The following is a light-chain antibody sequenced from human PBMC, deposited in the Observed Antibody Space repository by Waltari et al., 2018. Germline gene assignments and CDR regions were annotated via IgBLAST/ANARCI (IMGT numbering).Light chain of an antibody. Sequence: MTQSPSSLSASVGDRVTITCRASQTISNYLNWYQQKPGKAPKLLIYAASSLQSGVPSRFSGSGSGTDFTLTISSLQPEDFAIYYCQQSYSTLLTFGGGTKVEIK. CDR2: AAS. CDR1: QTISNY. J-gene: IGKJ4*01. CDR3: QQSYSTLLT. V-gene: IGKV1-39*01.